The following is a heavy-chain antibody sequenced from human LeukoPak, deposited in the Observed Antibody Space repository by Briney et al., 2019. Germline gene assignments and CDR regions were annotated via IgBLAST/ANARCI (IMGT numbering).Heavy chain of an antibody. CDR1: GYTFTGYY. Sequence: ASVKVSCKASGYTFTGYYMHWVRQAPGQGLEWMGWINPNSGGTNYAQKFQGRVTMTRNTSISTAYMELSSLRSEDTAVYYCARWGRGYCSSTSCVYYYYMDVWGKGTTVTISS. CDR2: INPNSGGT. CDR3: ARWGRGYCSSTSCVYYYYMDV. J-gene: IGHJ6*03. D-gene: IGHD2-2*03. V-gene: IGHV1-2*02.